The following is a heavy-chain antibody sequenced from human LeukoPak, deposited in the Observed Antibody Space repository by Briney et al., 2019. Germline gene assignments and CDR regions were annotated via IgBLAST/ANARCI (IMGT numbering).Heavy chain of an antibody. CDR3: ARDCGVKGEQQLDI. V-gene: IGHV3-7*01. Sequence: GGSLRLSCAASGFTFSSYWMSWVRQAPGKGLEWVANIKQDGSEKYYVDSVKGRFTISRDNAKNSLYLQMNSLRAEDTAVYYCARDCGVKGEQQLDIWGQGTLVTVSS. D-gene: IGHD6-13*01. CDR2: IKQDGSEK. J-gene: IGHJ4*02. CDR1: GFTFSSYW.